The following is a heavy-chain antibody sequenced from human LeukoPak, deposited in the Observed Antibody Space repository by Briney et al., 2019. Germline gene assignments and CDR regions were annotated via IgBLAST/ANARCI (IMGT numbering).Heavy chain of an antibody. D-gene: IGHD4-17*01. J-gene: IGHJ6*03. CDR2: IYYSGST. V-gene: IGHV4-59*01. Sequence: SETLSLTCTVSGGSISSYYWSWIRQPPGKGLEWIGYIYYSGSTNYNPSLKSRVTISVDTSKNQFSLKLSSVTAADTAVYYCAREKHGDYDYYYYYMDVWGKGTTVTISS. CDR1: GGSISSYY. CDR3: AREKHGDYDYYYYYMDV.